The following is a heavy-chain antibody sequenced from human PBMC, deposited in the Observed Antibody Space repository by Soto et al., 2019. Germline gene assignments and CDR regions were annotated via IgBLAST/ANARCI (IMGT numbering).Heavy chain of an antibody. CDR1: GGSFSGYQ. J-gene: IGHJ5*02. D-gene: IGHD1-1*01. Sequence: PSETLSLTCGVYGGSFSGYQWNWIRQSPGQGLEWIGEINHSGTTKYNPSLESRINLSVDTSKKQFSLKMFSVTAADTAIYYCARGWRFDPWGQETLVTVSS. V-gene: IGHV4-34*01. CDR3: ARGWRFDP. CDR2: INHSGTT.